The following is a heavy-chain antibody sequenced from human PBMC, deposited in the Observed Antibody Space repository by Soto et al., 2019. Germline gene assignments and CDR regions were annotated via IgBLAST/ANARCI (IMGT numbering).Heavy chain of an antibody. CDR3: TRGWYSWSGYAQH. V-gene: IGHV3-23*01. D-gene: IGHD3-3*01. J-gene: IGHJ1*01. Sequence: EVQLLQSGGGLVQPGGSLRLACAASGVSFGNYVMNWVRQAPGKGLEWVSGISDSGGRSSSADSVKGRFTVSRDNSENTIYPQMDSLTGDDTAGYYCTRGWYSWSGYAQHWGQGALVTVAS. CDR2: ISDSGGRS. CDR1: GVSFGNYV.